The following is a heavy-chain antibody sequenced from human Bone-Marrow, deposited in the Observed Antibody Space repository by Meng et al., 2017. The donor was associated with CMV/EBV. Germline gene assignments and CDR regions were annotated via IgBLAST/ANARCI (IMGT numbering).Heavy chain of an antibody. J-gene: IGHJ6*02. CDR3: AGSGILGMDTMLDYYYYTMDV. CDR1: GFTFSTYT. CDR2: IWYDGGNK. V-gene: IGHV3-30*04. Sequence: GESLKISCAASGFTFSTYTMHWVRQAPGKGLEWVAVIWYDGGNKYYADSVKGRFTISRDNIKNTLYLQTNSLRGDDTAVYYCAGSGILGMDTMLDYYYYTMDVWGQGTTVTVSS. D-gene: IGHD3-3*01.